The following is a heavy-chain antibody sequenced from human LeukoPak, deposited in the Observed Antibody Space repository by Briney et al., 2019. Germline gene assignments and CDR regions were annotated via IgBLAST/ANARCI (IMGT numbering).Heavy chain of an antibody. D-gene: IGHD3-10*01. CDR2: IYYSGST. CDR1: GDSISSYY. Sequence: SETLSLTCTVSGDSISSYYWSWIRQPPGKGLEWIGFIYYSGSTNYNPSLKSRVTISVDTSKNQFSLKLSSVTAADTAVYYCARVIRENYYGSGSYVVWFDPWGQGTLVTVSS. CDR3: ARVIRENYYGSGSYVVWFDP. J-gene: IGHJ5*02. V-gene: IGHV4-59*01.